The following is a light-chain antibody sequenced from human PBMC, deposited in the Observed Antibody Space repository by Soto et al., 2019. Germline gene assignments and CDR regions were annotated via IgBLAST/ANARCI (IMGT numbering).Light chain of an antibody. Sequence: DIQITQPPSSLSASVGDRVTITCRASQSISSWLAWYQQKPGKAPKLLIFDAFSLESGVPSRFSGSRSGTEFTLTISSLQPDDYATYYCQQYNSYSPLTCGGGTKVDNK. CDR3: QQYNSYSPLT. CDR2: DAF. CDR1: QSISSW. J-gene: IGKJ4*01. V-gene: IGKV1-5*01.